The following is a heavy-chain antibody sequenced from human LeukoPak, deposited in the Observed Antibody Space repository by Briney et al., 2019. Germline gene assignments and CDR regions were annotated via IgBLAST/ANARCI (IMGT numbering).Heavy chain of an antibody. Sequence: GASVKVSCKASGYTFTAYYMHWVRQAPGQGLEWMGWINLNSGGTNYAQKLQGRVTMTRDTSISAAYMELSRLGSDDTAVYYCARVAGGDWYYFDFWGQGTLVTVSS. CDR3: ARVAGGDWYYFDF. CDR2: INLNSGGT. D-gene: IGHD2-21*02. V-gene: IGHV1-2*02. CDR1: GYTFTAYY. J-gene: IGHJ4*02.